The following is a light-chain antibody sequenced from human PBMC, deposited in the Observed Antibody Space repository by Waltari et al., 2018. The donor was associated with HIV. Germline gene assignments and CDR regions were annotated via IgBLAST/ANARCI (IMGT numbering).Light chain of an antibody. CDR2: SDN. Sequence: QSLLTQPPSASGTPGQRVTISCSGGTANIGTNTVNWYKQLPGTAPTLLIFSDNLRHSGVSARFSGSKSGTSASLAISGLRSDDEAKFICASWDASLDGWVFGGVTQLTVL. V-gene: IGLV1-44*01. CDR3: ASWDASLDGWV. J-gene: IGLJ3*02. CDR1: TANIGTNT.